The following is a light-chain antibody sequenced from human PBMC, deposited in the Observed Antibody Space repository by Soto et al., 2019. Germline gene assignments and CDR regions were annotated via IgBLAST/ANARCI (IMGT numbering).Light chain of an antibody. CDR3: GAWDESLNGYV. CDR1: SSNIGSNT. CDR2: TDN. J-gene: IGLJ1*01. V-gene: IGLV1-44*01. Sequence: QSVLTQPPSASGTPGQRVTLSCSGGSSNIGSNTVNWYQQLPGTAPQVLIYTDNERPSACADRFSGSKSGTSASLAINGLQSGDEADYYCGAWDESLNGYVFGTGTKLTVL.